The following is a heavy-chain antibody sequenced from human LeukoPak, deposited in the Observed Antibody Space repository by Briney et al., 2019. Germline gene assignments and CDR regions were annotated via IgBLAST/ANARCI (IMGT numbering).Heavy chain of an antibody. CDR1: GFTFISYW. CDR2: IKQDGSEK. CDR3: ARVEWERLHDY. J-gene: IGHJ4*02. Sequence: GGSLRLSCAASGFTFISYWMSWVRQAPGKGLEGVGNIKQDGSEKYYVYSVKGRFTISRDNGKNTMYLQMNSLRVADTAVYYCARVEWERLHDYWRQGTLVPVSS. D-gene: IGHD1-26*01. V-gene: IGHV3-7*01.